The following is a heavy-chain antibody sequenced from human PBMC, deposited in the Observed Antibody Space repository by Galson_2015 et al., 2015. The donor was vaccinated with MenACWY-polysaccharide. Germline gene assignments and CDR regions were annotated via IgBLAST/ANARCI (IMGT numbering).Heavy chain of an antibody. CDR2: IFHSGTT. Sequence: LTCAVSDCSIRSGYFWGWIRPHPGTGLEWVASIFHSGTTYYNPSLKSRVTISVDTSKNQFSQKLSSVTAADTAVYYCARVEKYSGSFYILYWGQGTLVTVSS. CDR1: DCSIRSGYF. V-gene: IGHV4-38-2*01. J-gene: IGHJ4*02. CDR3: ARVEKYSGSFYILY. D-gene: IGHD1-26*01.